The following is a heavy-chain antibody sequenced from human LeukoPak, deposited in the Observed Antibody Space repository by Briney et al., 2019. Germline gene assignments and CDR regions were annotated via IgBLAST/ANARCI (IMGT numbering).Heavy chain of an antibody. Sequence: GGSLRLSCAASGFTFSSYWMHWVRQGPGKGLVWVSRINSDGSSTSYADSVKGRFTISRDNAKNTLFLQMNSLRAEDTAVYYCAGGSYGLDVWGQGTTVTVSS. CDR2: INSDGSST. CDR3: AGGSYGLDV. V-gene: IGHV3-74*01. J-gene: IGHJ6*02. CDR1: GFTFSSYW.